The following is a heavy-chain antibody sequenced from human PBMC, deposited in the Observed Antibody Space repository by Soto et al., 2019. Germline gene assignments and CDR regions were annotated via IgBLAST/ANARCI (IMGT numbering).Heavy chain of an antibody. Sequence: SETLPLTGTVSGGTIISFNYYWTCIRQPPGKGLESVVHISYRGATFYNPSLKSRATVSMDTAKSHFSLKLAYVTAADTAVYYCPRAEGNYTWSSEFDYSRQGTLVTVSS. D-gene: IGHD3-16*01. CDR1: GGTIISFNYY. V-gene: IGHV4-30-4*01. CDR3: PRAEGNYTWSSEFDY. CDR2: ISYRGAT. J-gene: IGHJ4*02.